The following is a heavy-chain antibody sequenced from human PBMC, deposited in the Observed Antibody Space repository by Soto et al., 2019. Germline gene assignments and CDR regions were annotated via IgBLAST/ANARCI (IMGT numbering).Heavy chain of an antibody. CDR2: IYHSGYT. V-gene: IGHV4-30-2*01. CDR3: ARDSLTGNYFDP. CDR1: GGSISSGSYA. D-gene: IGHD1-7*01. J-gene: IGHJ5*02. Sequence: QLRLQESGSGLVKPSQTLSLTCAGSGGSISSGSYAWNWIRQPPGKGLEWIGYIYHSGYTSYNPSLKNRVTISVDKSKNQFSLTLSFVTAADTAVYYCARDSLTGNYFDPWGQGTLVTVSS.